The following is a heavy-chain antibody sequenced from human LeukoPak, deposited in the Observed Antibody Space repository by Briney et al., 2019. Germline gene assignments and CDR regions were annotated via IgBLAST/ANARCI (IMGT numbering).Heavy chain of an antibody. Sequence: SETLSLTCTVSGASISSYFWSWIRQPPGKGLEWIGYIYYSGSTNYNPSLKSRVTISVDTSKNQFSLKVTSMAAADTAVYYCARAHSSSWYMDYWGQGTLVTVSS. CDR1: GASISSYF. CDR3: ARAHSSSWYMDY. J-gene: IGHJ4*02. V-gene: IGHV4-59*01. D-gene: IGHD6-13*01. CDR2: IYYSGST.